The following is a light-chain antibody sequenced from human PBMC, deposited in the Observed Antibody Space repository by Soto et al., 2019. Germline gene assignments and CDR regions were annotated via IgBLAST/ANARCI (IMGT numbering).Light chain of an antibody. CDR3: QQSYSTPRT. J-gene: IGKJ2*01. CDR2: AAS. CDR1: QSISSS. V-gene: IGKV1-39*01. Sequence: DIQMTQSPSPLSASVGDRVTITCRASQSISSSLNWYQQKPGKAPKLLIYAASSLQSGVPSRFSGSGSGTDFTLTISSLQPEDFATYYCQQSYSTPRTFGQGTKLEIK.